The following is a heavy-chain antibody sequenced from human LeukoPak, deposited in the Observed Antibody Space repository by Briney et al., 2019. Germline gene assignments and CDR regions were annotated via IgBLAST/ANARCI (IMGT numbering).Heavy chain of an antibody. CDR2: IYYSGST. J-gene: IGHJ4*02. CDR1: GGSISSSSYY. CDR3: AREGGFYRPLDY. V-gene: IGHV4-39*07. Sequence: SETLSLTCTVSGGSISSSSYYWGWIRQPPGKGLEWIGSIYYSGSTYYNPSLKSRVTISVDTSKNQFSLKLSSVTAADTAVYYCAREGGFYRPLDYSGQGTLVTVSS. D-gene: IGHD6-25*01.